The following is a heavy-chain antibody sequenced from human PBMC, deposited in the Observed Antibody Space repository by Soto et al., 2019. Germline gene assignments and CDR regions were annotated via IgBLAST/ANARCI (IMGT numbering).Heavy chain of an antibody. D-gene: IGHD3-10*01. J-gene: IGHJ4*02. Sequence: SETLSLTCTVSGGSISSYYWSWIRQPPGKGLEWIGYIYYSGSTNYNPSLKSRVTISVDTSKNQFSLKLSSVTAADTAVYYCARDRYYGSGSLNYFDYWGQGTLVTVSS. CDR3: ARDRYYGSGSLNYFDY. CDR2: IYYSGST. V-gene: IGHV4-59*01. CDR1: GGSISSYY.